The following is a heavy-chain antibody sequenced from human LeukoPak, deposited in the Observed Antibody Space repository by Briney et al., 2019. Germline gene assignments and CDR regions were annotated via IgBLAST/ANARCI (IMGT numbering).Heavy chain of an antibody. CDR3: ARGGERSSGWYSTYY. D-gene: IGHD6-19*01. J-gene: IGHJ4*02. Sequence: PSETLSLTCAVYGGSLSGYCWSWIRQPPGKGLEWIGEITHSGSTNYNPSLKSRVTISVDTSKNQFSLKLSSVTAADTAVYYCARGGERSSGWYSTYYWGQGTLVTVSS. CDR1: GGSLSGYC. CDR2: ITHSGST. V-gene: IGHV4-34*01.